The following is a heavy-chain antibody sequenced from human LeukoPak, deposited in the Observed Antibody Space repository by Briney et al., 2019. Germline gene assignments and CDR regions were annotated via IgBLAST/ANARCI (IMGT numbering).Heavy chain of an antibody. V-gene: IGHV3-30*04. CDR2: ISYDGSNK. CDR3: ARSPAYSGSYFLDY. Sequence: GGSLRLSCAASGFTFSSYAMHWVRQAPGKGLEWVAVISYDGSNKYYADSVKGRFTISRDDSKNTLYLQMNSLRAEDTAVYYCARSPAYSGSYFLDYWGQGTLVTVSS. J-gene: IGHJ4*02. D-gene: IGHD1-26*01. CDR1: GFTFSSYA.